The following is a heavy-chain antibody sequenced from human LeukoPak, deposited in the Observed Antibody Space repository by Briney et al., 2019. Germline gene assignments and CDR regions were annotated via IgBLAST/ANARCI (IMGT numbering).Heavy chain of an antibody. Sequence: SVTVPCKASGGALSDYTISWVRQAPGQGLEWMGAILPMLGTAKYAQSLQGRVTITTDDSSSTVYMELSSLRFEDTASYFCARDGLLTRTGMDVWGKGTTVTVSS. CDR3: ARDGLLTRTGMDV. CDR2: ILPMLGTA. J-gene: IGHJ6*03. D-gene: IGHD3/OR15-3a*01. CDR1: GGALSDYT. V-gene: IGHV1-69*16.